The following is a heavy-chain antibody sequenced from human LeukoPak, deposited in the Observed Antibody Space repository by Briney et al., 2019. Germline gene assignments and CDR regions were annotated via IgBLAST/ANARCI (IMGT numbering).Heavy chain of an antibody. D-gene: IGHD4-17*01. CDR2: IYYSGST. Sequence: SETLSLTCTVSGGSISSYYWRWIRQPPGKGLEWIGYIYYSGSTNYNPSLKSRVTISVDTSKNQFSLKLSSVTAADTAVYYCARGGGRMTTVTYFDYWGQGTLVTVSS. J-gene: IGHJ4*02. CDR1: GGSISSYY. V-gene: IGHV4-59*01. CDR3: ARGGGRMTTVTYFDY.